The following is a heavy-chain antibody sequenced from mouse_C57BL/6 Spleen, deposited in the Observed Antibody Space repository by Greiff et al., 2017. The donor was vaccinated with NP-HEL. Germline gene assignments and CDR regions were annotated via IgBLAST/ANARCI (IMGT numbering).Heavy chain of an antibody. J-gene: IGHJ2*01. CDR2: ISDGGSYT. CDR1: GFTFSSYA. CDR3: ARDTAYFDY. D-gene: IGHD3-1*01. V-gene: IGHV5-4*01. Sequence: DVKLVESGGGLVKPGGSLKLSCAASGFTFSSYAMSWVRQTPEKRLEWVATISDGGSYTYYPDNVKGRFTISRDNAKNNLYLQMSHLKSEDTAMYYSARDTAYFDYWGQGATLTVSS.